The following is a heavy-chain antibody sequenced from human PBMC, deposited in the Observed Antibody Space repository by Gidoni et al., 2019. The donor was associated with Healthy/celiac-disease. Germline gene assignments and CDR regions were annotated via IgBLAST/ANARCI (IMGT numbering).Heavy chain of an antibody. D-gene: IGHD3-10*01. Sequence: QVQLVQSGAEVKKPGASVKVSCKASGYTFTSYYMHWLRQAPGQGLEWMGIITPSGGSTSYAQKFQGRVTMTRDTSTSTVYMELSSLRSEDTAVYYCARDDSSVVLLWFGRVSYGMDVWGQGTTVTVSS. CDR1: GYTFTSYY. V-gene: IGHV1-46*01. J-gene: IGHJ6*02. CDR2: ITPSGGST. CDR3: ARDDSSVVLLWFGRVSYGMDV.